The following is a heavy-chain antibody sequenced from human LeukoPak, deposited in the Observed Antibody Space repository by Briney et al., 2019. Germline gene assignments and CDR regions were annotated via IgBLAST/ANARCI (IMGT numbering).Heavy chain of an antibody. CDR3: ARGKDRGLVAPFDY. Sequence: SETLSLTCTVSGGSISSYYWSWIRQPPGQGLEWIGYIYYSGSTNYNPSLKSRVTISVDTSKNQFSLKLSSVTAADTAVYYCARGKDRGLVAPFDYWGQGTLVTVSS. CDR2: IYYSGST. D-gene: IGHD2-15*01. CDR1: GGSISSYY. V-gene: IGHV4-59*08. J-gene: IGHJ4*02.